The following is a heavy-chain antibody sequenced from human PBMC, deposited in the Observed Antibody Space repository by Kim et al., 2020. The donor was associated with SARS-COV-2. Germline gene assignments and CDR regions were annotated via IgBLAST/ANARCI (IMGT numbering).Heavy chain of an antibody. CDR1: GFTFSIYG. V-gene: IGHV3-30*18. Sequence: GGSLRLSCADSGFTFSIYGMHWVRQAPGKGLEWVAVISYDGSDKYYADSVKGRFTISRDNSKNTLYLQMNSLRAEDTAVYYCAKGDYYDTSGPADYWGQG. J-gene: IGHJ4*02. CDR3: AKGDYYDTSGPADY. CDR2: ISYDGSDK. D-gene: IGHD3-22*01.